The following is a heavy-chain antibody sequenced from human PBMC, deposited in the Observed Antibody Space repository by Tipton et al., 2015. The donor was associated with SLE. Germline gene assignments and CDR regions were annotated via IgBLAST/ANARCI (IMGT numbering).Heavy chain of an antibody. V-gene: IGHV4-61*02. CDR1: GASISSGSYH. CDR2: IYTRGST. CDR3: ARDVLPGQLWFDY. Sequence: LRLSCTVSGASISSGSYHWSWIRQPAGKGLERIGRIYTRGSTNYNPSLMNRVTVSVDTSKNQLSLKLSSATAADTAVYYCARDVLPGQLWFDYWGQGTLVTVSS. J-gene: IGHJ4*02. D-gene: IGHD3-16*01.